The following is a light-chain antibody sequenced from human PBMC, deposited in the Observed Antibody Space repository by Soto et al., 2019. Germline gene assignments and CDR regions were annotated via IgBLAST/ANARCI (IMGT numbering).Light chain of an antibody. CDR2: EVR. J-gene: IGLJ3*02. CDR3: CSYTTSTTWV. V-gene: IGLV2-14*01. CDR1: SNDVGGYNY. Sequence: QSALPQPASVSGSPGQSITISCTGTSNDVGGYNYVSWYQQHPGKAPKLIIYEVRNRPSGVSNRFSGSKSVNTASLTISGLKAEDEADYYCCSYTTSTTWVFGGGTKVTXL.